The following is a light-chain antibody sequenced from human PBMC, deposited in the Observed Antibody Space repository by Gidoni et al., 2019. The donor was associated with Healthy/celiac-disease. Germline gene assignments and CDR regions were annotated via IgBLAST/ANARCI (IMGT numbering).Light chain of an antibody. V-gene: IGKV4-1*01. CDR1: QSVLYSSNNMNY. J-gene: IGKJ2*01. CDR2: WAS. Sequence: DIVMTQSPDSLAVSLGERATINCQSSQSVLYSSNNMNYLAWYQQKPGQPPKLLIYWASTRESGVPDRFSGSGSGTDFTLTISSLQAEDVAVYYCQQYYSTPPTFGQGTKLEIK. CDR3: QQYYSTPPT.